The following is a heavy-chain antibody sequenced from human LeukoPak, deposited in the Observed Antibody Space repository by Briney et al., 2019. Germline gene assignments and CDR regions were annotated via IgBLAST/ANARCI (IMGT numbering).Heavy chain of an antibody. D-gene: IGHD2-15*01. Sequence: GASVKVSCKAFGYTFTSYGISWVRQAPGQGLEWMGWISVYNGNTNYAQKLQGRVTMTTDTSTSTAYMELRSLRSDDTAVYYCASPYCSGGTCYAHDAFDIWGQGTMVTVSS. CDR3: ASPYCSGGTCYAHDAFDI. V-gene: IGHV1-18*01. CDR1: GYTFTSYG. CDR2: ISVYNGNT. J-gene: IGHJ3*02.